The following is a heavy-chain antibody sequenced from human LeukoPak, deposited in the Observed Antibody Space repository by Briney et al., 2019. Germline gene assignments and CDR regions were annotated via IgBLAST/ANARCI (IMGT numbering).Heavy chain of an antibody. CDR1: GFSFSDYY. Sequence: GGSLRLSCAASGFSFSDYYMRWIRQAPGEGLEWVSFISGSGSSIYYAGSVKGRFTISRDNAKSSLYLQMNSLRAEDTAVYYCARARPVRGVIPDYDYYYMDVWGKGTTVTVSS. V-gene: IGHV3-11*01. J-gene: IGHJ6*03. CDR2: ISGSGSSI. D-gene: IGHD3-10*01. CDR3: ARARPVRGVIPDYDYYYMDV.